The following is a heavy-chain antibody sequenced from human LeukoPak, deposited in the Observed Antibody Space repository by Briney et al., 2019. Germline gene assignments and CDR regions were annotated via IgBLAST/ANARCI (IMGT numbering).Heavy chain of an antibody. D-gene: IGHD6-13*01. Sequence: PGGSLRLSCAASGFTFTNAWMSWVRQAPGKGLEWVGRIKSKTDGGTTDYAAPVKGRFTISRDDSKNTLYLQMNSLKTEDTAVYYCTTVGSSWSLDYYFDYWGQGTLVTVSS. J-gene: IGHJ4*02. CDR2: IKSKTDGGTT. V-gene: IGHV3-15*01. CDR3: TTVGSSWSLDYYFDY. CDR1: GFTFTNAW.